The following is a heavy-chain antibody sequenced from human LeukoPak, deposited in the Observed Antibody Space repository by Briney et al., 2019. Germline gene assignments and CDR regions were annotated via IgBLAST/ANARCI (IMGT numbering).Heavy chain of an antibody. V-gene: IGHV3-23*01. CDR2: ISGTGSTT. J-gene: IGHJ4*02. CDR3: AREEMATITYDY. D-gene: IGHD5-24*01. Sequence: GGSLRLSCAASGFTFSSYAMHWVRQAPGRGLECVSGISGTGSTTSYADSVKGRFTISRDNSKNTLYLRMNSLRVEDTAVYYCAREEMATITYDYWGQGTLVTVSS. CDR1: GFTFSSYA.